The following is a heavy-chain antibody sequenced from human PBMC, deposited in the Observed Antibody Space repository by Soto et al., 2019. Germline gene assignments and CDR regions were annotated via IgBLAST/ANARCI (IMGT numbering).Heavy chain of an antibody. CDR2: IYYSGSI. V-gene: IGHV4-59*08. CDR1: GGSISSYY. Sequence: QVQLQESGPGLVKPSETLSLTCTVSGGSISSYYWSWIRQPPGKGLEWIGYIYYSGSINYNPSLKSRVTITVDTSKNQFSLKLSSVTAADTAVYYCARRQTGSYSGLIQYNWFDPWGQGTLVTVSS. D-gene: IGHD3-10*01. J-gene: IGHJ5*02. CDR3: ARRQTGSYSGLIQYNWFDP.